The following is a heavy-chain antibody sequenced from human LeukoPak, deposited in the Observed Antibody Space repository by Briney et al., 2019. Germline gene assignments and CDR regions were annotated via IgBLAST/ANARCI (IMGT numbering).Heavy chain of an antibody. D-gene: IGHD2-2*01. CDR2: ISSSSSYI. Sequence: GGSLRLSCAASGFTFSSYSMNWVRQAPGKGLEWVSSISSSSSYIYYADSVKGRFAISRDNAKNSLYLQMNSLRAEDTAVYYCARDHCSSTSCHTTYYYGMDAWGKGTTVTVSS. CDR1: GFTFSSYS. V-gene: IGHV3-21*01. J-gene: IGHJ6*04. CDR3: ARDHCSSTSCHTTYYYGMDA.